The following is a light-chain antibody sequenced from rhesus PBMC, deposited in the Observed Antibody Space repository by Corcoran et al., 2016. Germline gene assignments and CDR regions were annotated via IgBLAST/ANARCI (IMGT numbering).Light chain of an antibody. CDR2: GAS. Sequence: ETVVTQSPATLSLSPGERATLSCRASQSVGSYLAWYQQKPGQAPRPLSYGASSRATGIPERFSGSGSGTDFTLTISGLEPEDVGVYYCQQSSNLSRTFGQGTKVEIK. CDR1: QSVGSY. J-gene: IGKJ1*01. CDR3: QQSSNLSRT. V-gene: IGKV3-24*04.